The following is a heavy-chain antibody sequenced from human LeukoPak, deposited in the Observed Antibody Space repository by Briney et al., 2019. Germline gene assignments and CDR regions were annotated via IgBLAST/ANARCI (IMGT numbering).Heavy chain of an antibody. J-gene: IGHJ4*02. CDR1: GFTFSTYA. V-gene: IGHV3-23*01. CDR2: ISATSGDT. CDR3: ARDFAGDRDY. Sequence: GGSLRLSCAASGFTFSTYAMSWVRQAPGKGLEWVSSISATSGDTYYADSVKGRFTISRDNAKNTLYLQMNSLRAEDTAVYYCARDFAGDRDYWGQGTLVTVSS. D-gene: IGHD4-17*01.